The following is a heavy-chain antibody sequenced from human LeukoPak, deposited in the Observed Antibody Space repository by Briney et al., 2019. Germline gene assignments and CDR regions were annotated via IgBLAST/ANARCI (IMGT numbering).Heavy chain of an antibody. CDR3: AKCSGWYVRGKDYYYYYMDV. CDR1: GISFSDSY. Sequence: PGGSLRLSCVVSGISFSDSYRTWIRQTPGKGLEWLAYISGSGSDICYADSVKGRFTISRDNSKDTLYLQINSLRAEDTALYYCAKCSGWYVRGKDYYYYYMDVWGKGTTVTVSS. J-gene: IGHJ6*03. D-gene: IGHD6-19*01. V-gene: IGHV3-11*01. CDR2: ISGSGSDI.